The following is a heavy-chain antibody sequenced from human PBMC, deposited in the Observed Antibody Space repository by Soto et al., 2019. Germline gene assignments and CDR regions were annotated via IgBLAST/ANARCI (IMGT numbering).Heavy chain of an antibody. D-gene: IGHD3-22*01. CDR3: ATTRDYYDSSGYYSLGLFDY. V-gene: IGHV1-24*01. CDR2: FDPEDGET. J-gene: IGHJ4*02. Sequence: ASVKVSCKVSGYTLTELSMHWVRQAPGKGLEWMGGFDPEDGETIYAQKFQGRVTMTEDTSTDTAYMELSSLRSEDTAVYYCATTRDYYDSSGYYSLGLFDYWGQGTLVTVSS. CDR1: GYTLTELS.